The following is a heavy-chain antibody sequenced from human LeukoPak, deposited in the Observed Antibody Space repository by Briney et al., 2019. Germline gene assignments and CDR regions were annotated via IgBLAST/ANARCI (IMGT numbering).Heavy chain of an antibody. CDR1: GYTFTSYY. Sequence: GASVKASCKASGYTFTSYYMHWVRQAPGQGLEWMGRINPSGGSTSYAQKFQGRVTMTRDTSTSTVYMELSSLRSEDTAVYYCARDPPATVVTPVSSGMDVWGQGTTVTVSS. J-gene: IGHJ6*02. CDR2: INPSGGST. CDR3: ARDPPATVVTPVSSGMDV. D-gene: IGHD4-23*01. V-gene: IGHV1-46*01.